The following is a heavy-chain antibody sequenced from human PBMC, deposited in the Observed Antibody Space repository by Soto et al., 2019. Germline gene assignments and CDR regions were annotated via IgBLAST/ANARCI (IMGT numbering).Heavy chain of an antibody. CDR2: INPNSGNI. CDR3: ARGRASGSYYLLDY. D-gene: IGHD3-10*01. V-gene: IGHV1-8*01. J-gene: IGHJ4*02. Sequence: ASVKVSCKASGDTFTTYDINWVRQATGHGLEWMGWINPNSGNIGYAQRFQGRVTMTRDTAIRTAYMEVSSLRSDDTAVYYCARGRASGSYYLLDYWGQGTLVTVSS. CDR1: GDTFTTYD.